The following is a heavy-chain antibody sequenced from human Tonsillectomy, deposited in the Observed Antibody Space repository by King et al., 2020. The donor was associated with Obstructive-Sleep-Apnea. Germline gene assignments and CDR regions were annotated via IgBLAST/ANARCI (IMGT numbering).Heavy chain of an antibody. V-gene: IGHV3-15*01. CDR2: IKSKIDGGTP. CDR1: GFTFTYAW. Sequence: VQLVESGGGSVQPGGSLRLSCAASGFTFTYAWMTWFRQAPGKGLEWVGRIKSKIDGGTPDYAAPVKGRFTISRDDSKTTVYLEMNSLKTEDTAVYYCTTGYGVVVVPGVTRNYFDYWGQGTLVTVSS. CDR3: TTGYGVVVVPGVTRNYFDY. D-gene: IGHD2-2*01. J-gene: IGHJ4*02.